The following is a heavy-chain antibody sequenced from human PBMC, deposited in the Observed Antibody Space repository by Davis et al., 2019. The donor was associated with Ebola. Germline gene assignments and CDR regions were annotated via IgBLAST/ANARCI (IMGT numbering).Heavy chain of an antibody. CDR3: ARGRIGCSGGSCFNWFDP. CDR1: GGSISRGGYS. Sequence: MPSETLSLTCAVSGGSISRGGYSWSWIRQPPGKGLEWIGYIYHSGSTYYNPSLKSRVTISVDRSKNQFSLKLSSVTAADTAVYYCARGRIGCSGGSCFNWFDPWGQGTLVTVSS. D-gene: IGHD2-15*01. CDR2: IYHSGST. V-gene: IGHV4-30-2*01. J-gene: IGHJ5*02.